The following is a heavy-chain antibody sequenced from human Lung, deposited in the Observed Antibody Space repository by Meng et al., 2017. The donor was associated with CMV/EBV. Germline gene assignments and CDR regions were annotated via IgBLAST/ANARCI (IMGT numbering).Heavy chain of an antibody. CDR2: ISGGKGDT. V-gene: IGHV1-3*01. CDR3: ARGVLGAGSSTFDF. Sequence: FTTYTLHWVHQAPGQMLEWMGWISGGKGDTKYSQKFQDRVTFTGNTSASTVYMEVRSLTPTDTAVYYCARGVLGAGSSTFDFWGQGSLVTVSS. CDR1: FTTYT. D-gene: IGHD3-10*01. J-gene: IGHJ4*02.